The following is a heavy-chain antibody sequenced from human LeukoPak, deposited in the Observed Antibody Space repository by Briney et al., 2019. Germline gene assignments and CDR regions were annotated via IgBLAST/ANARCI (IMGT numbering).Heavy chain of an antibody. D-gene: IGHD3-22*01. V-gene: IGHV3-23*01. Sequence: GGSLRLSCAASGFTFSSYVMNWVRQAPGKGLEWVSTISGSGGSTYYADSVRGRFTISRDNSKNTLYLERNSLRAEDTAIYYCAKESSSGYFNWGQGTLVSVSS. CDR3: AKESSSGYFN. J-gene: IGHJ4*02. CDR2: ISGSGGST. CDR1: GFTFSSYV.